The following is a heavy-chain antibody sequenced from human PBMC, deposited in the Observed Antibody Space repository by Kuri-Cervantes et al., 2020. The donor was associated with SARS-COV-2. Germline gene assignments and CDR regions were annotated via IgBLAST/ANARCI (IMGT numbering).Heavy chain of an antibody. CDR2: ISSSSSTI. CDR3: ARDYSSWYKGPFDY. J-gene: IGHJ4*02. CDR1: GFTFSSYS. Sequence: GGSLRLSCAASGFTFSSYSMNWVRQAPGKGLEWVSYISSSSSTIYYADSVKGRFTISRDSAKNSLYLQMNSLRAEDTAVYYCARDYSSWYKGPFDYWGQGTLVTVSS. V-gene: IGHV3-48*01. D-gene: IGHD6-13*01.